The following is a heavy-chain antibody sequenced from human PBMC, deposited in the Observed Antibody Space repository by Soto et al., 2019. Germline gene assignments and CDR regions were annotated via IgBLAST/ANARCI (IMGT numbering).Heavy chain of an antibody. V-gene: IGHV4-59*01. D-gene: IGHD3-10*01. J-gene: IGHJ4*02. Sequence: KTSETLSLTCSVSGTSIRGYYWTWIRQPPGKGLEWIGYIYYTGTTKYNPSLKSRVTISVDTSKNQFSLRLNSVTAADTAVYYCAREVSSFGSNHFDSWDQGALVTVSS. CDR1: GTSIRGYY. CDR3: AREVSSFGSNHFDS. CDR2: IYYTGTT.